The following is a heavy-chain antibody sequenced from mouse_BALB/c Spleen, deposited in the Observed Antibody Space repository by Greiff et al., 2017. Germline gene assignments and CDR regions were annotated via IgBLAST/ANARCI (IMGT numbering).Heavy chain of an antibody. D-gene: IGHD2-14*01. V-gene: IGHV1-4*01. Sequence: QVQLKQSGAELARPGASVKMSCKASGYTFTSYTMHWVKQRPGQGLEWIGYINPSSGYTNYNQKFKDKATLTADKSSSTAYMQLSSLTSEDSAVYYCARSDYRYDVLDYWGEGTTLTVSS. CDR3: ARSDYRYDVLDY. J-gene: IGHJ2*01. CDR1: GYTFTSYT. CDR2: INPSSGYT.